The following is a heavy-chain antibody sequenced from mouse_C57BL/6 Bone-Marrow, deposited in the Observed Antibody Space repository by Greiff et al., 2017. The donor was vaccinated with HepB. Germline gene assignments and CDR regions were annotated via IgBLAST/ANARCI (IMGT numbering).Heavy chain of an antibody. D-gene: IGHD1-1*01. CDR1: GYTFTDYY. Sequence: VQLQQSGPELVKPGASVKISCKASGYTFTDYYMNWVKQSHGKSLEWIGDINPNNGGTSYNQKFKGKATLTVDKSSSTAYMELRSLTSEDSAVYYSARGDYYGSSRYFDVWGTGTTVTVSS. J-gene: IGHJ1*03. V-gene: IGHV1-26*01. CDR3: ARGDYYGSSRYFDV. CDR2: INPNNGGT.